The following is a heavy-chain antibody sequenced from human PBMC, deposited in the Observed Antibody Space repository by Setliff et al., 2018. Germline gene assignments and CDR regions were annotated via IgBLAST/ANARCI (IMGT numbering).Heavy chain of an antibody. D-gene: IGHD3-10*01. V-gene: IGHV4-61*09. J-gene: IGHJ4*02. Sequence: SETLSLTCAVSGASISSGGYFWTWIRQPAGKGLEWIGHISPDGSTTYNPSLKSRVTISSDTPKNHFSLKVNSVTAADTALYYCARSPSSGSYWNPRPFYSDYWGQGTLVTVSS. CDR3: ARSPSSGSYWNPRPFYSDY. CDR2: ISPDGST. CDR1: GASISSGGYF.